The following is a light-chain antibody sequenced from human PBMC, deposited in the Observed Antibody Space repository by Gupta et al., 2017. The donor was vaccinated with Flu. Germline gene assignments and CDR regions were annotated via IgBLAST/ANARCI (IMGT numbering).Light chain of an antibody. J-gene: IGKJ1*01. CDR2: WAS. CDR3: QQYYWTPWT. V-gene: IGKV4-1*01. CDR1: QSVLYSSNNKNY. Sequence: DIVMTQSPDSLAVSLGERATINCKSSQSVLYSSNNKNYLAWYQQKPGQPPKLLIYWASTRESGVPDRFSGSGSGTDFTLTISSLQADDVAFYYCQQYYWTPWTFGQGTKVEIK.